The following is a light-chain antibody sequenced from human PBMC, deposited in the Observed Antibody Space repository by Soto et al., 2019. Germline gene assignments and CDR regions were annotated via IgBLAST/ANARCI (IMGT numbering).Light chain of an antibody. J-gene: IGKJ4*01. CDR1: HSVDIY. CDR2: DSY. Sequence: EVVLTQSPDTLSLSPGERATLSCRTSHSVDIYLAWYQQKPGQAPRLLIYDSYNRVTGIPTRFSGSGSGTDFTLTISSLELEDSAVYYCQQRKYWPPLTFGGGTKVEIK. V-gene: IGKV3-11*01. CDR3: QQRKYWPPLT.